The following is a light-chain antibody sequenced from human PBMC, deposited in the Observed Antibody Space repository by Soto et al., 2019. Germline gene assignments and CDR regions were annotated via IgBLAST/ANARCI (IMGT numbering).Light chain of an antibody. Sequence: DIQMTQSPSSLSASVGDRVTITCQASQDIRKNLNWYQQKPGKAPKLLIYGASNLETGVPSRFSGSGSGTDFTLTITSLQPEDISTYYCQQYDELITFGGGNKVEIK. CDR1: QDIRKN. CDR3: QQYDELIT. CDR2: GAS. J-gene: IGKJ4*01. V-gene: IGKV1-33*01.